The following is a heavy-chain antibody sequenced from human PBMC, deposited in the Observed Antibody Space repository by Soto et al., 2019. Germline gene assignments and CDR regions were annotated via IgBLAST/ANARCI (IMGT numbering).Heavy chain of an antibody. V-gene: IGHV3-33*01. J-gene: IGHJ4*02. CDR3: XXXXXXXXXXXXPVPGTYFDY. CDR1: GFSFTGHG. Sequence: QVQLVESGGGVVQPGRSLRLSCAASGFSFTGHGMHWVRQAPGKGLEWVALIYYDGSDEYYADSVKGRFSISRDNSKNMVYXQXXXXXXXXTXXXXXXXXXXXXXXXXXPVPGTYFDYWGQGTLVTVSS. CDR2: IYYDGSDE.